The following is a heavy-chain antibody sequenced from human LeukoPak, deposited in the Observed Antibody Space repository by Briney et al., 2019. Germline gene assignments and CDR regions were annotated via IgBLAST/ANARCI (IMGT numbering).Heavy chain of an antibody. CDR2: INHNGNVN. J-gene: IGHJ4*02. V-gene: IGHV3-7*03. CDR3: AKDADSSGYPCFAY. Sequence: GGSLRLSCAASGFTFSSYWMNWARQAPGKGLEWVASINHNGNVNYYVDSVKGRFTISRDNAKNSLYLQMNSLRAEDTAVYYCAKDADSSGYPCFAYWGQGTLVTVSS. CDR1: GFTFSSYW. D-gene: IGHD3-22*01.